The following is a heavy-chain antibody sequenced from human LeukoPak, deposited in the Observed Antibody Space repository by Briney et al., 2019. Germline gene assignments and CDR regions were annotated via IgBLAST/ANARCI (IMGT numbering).Heavy chain of an antibody. CDR3: TRDPTVADRGDY. CDR2: IYSDGRT. D-gene: IGHD6-19*01. J-gene: IGHJ4*02. V-gene: IGHV3-53*01. CDR1: GFTLSTNY. Sequence: GRSLRLSCAASGFTLSTNYLSWVRHAPGEGLGWVSSIYSDGRTYYPDSVKGGFTLSRDNFKNSLYLQMNSLRAEDTAVYYCTRDPTVADRGDYWGEGTLVSVSS.